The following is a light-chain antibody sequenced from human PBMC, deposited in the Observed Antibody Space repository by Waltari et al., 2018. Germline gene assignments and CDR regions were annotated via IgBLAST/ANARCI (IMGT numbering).Light chain of an antibody. CDR3: CSYAGSTTWV. CDR1: SSDVGSYNL. CDR2: EVP. Sequence: QSALTQPASVSGSPGQSITISCTGTSSDVGSYNLVSWYQQHPGKAPKLMIYEVPKRPSGVSNRFSGSKSGNTASLTISGLQAEDEADYYCCSYAGSTTWVFGGGTKLTVL. J-gene: IGLJ3*02. V-gene: IGLV2-23*02.